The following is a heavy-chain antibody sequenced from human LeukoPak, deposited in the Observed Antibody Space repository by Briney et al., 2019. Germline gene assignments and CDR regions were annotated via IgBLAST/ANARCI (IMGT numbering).Heavy chain of an antibody. D-gene: IGHD3-22*01. J-gene: IGHJ2*01. CDR3: ARGVSMIVVVIHDWYFDL. CDR2: IYYSGRT. Sequence: SETLSLTCTVSGGSISSSSYYWGWIRQPPGKGLEWIGNIYYSGRTYYNPSLKSRVTISVDTSENQFSLKLSSVTATDTAVYYCARGVSMIVVVIHDWYFDLWGRGTLVTVSS. CDR1: GGSISSSSYY. V-gene: IGHV4-39*01.